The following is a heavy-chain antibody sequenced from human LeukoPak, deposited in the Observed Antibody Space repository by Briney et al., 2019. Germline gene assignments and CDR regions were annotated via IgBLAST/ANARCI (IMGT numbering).Heavy chain of an antibody. V-gene: IGHV2-5*01. CDR2: ISWTDDN. Sequence: SGPWLSKPTQTVTPTCTFSGFAPTTSQVGVCCIRQPPRKALELLTPISWTDDNPYSPALKTRLTFTYDSSKKQVVPTMSNIVPVDRATYYCAHRPVAAKEWFETWGEGKLVTVSS. CDR3: AHRPVAAKEWFET. D-gene: IGHD6-19*01. J-gene: IGHJ5*02. CDR1: GFAPTTSQVG.